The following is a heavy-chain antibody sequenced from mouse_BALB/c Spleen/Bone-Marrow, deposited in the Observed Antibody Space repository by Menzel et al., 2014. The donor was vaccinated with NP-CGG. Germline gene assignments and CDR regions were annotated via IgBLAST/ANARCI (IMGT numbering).Heavy chain of an antibody. Sequence: EVKLQESGPELVKPGASVKVSCKASGYSFTNYNMYWVKQSHGKSLEWIGYIDLYNGGTSYNQKFKGKATLTVDKSSSTAYMHLNSLTSEDSAVYYYARLGDGYYDALDYWGQGTSVTVSS. J-gene: IGHJ4*01. V-gene: IGHV1S135*01. CDR3: ARLGDGYYDALDY. CDR2: IDLYNGGT. CDR1: GYSFTNYN. D-gene: IGHD2-3*01.